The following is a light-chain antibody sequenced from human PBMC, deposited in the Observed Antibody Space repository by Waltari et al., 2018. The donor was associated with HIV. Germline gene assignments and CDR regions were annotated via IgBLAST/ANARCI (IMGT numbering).Light chain of an antibody. CDR1: GSNIGRYT. Sequence: QAVLTQSPSTSGTPGQRVPISCSGSGSNIGRYTVNWYQQVPGTAPKLLIYFNDRRPSGVPDRFSGSKSVTSASLAIDGLQPEDEALYYCSSWDDSLNVVFGGGTMVTVL. J-gene: IGLJ2*01. CDR3: SSWDDSLNVV. CDR2: FND. V-gene: IGLV1-44*01.